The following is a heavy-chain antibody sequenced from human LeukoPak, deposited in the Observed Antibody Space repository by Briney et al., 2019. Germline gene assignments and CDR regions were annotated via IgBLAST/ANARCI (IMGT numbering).Heavy chain of an antibody. Sequence: PGGSLRLSCAASGFTLRSYTMNWVRQAPGKGLEWVSSIGISSNKIYYADSVKGRFIISRDNAKNSVYLQMNSLRAEDTAVYYCAKEDITIFGVVIPAAFDIWGQGTMVTVSS. CDR1: GFTLRSYT. J-gene: IGHJ3*02. CDR3: AKEDITIFGVVIPAAFDI. V-gene: IGHV3-21*04. D-gene: IGHD3-3*01. CDR2: IGISSNKI.